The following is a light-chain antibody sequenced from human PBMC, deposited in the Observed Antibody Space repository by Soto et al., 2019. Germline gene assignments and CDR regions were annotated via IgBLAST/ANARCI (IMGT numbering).Light chain of an antibody. V-gene: IGKV1-5*01. CDR3: QQYNTYSGT. Sequence: DIQMTQSPSTLSASVGDRGTITCRASQITISWLAWYQQKPGKAPKVLIYDVSSLESGVPSRFSGSGSGTEFTLTINSLQPDDFATYYCQQYNTYSGTFGQGTKVDI. CDR1: QITISW. CDR2: DVS. J-gene: IGKJ1*01.